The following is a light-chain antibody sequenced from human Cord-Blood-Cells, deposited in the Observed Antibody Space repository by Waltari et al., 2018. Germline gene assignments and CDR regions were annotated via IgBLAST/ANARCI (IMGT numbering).Light chain of an antibody. J-gene: IGKJ5*01. Sequence: DIQMTQSPSSLSASVGDRVTITCQASQDISNYLNWYQQKPGKAPKLLIYDASNLETGVPSRFSGSGSGTDLTFTISSLQPEDIATDYCQQYDNLPITFGQGTRLEIK. V-gene: IGKV1-33*01. CDR1: QDISNY. CDR3: QQYDNLPIT. CDR2: DAS.